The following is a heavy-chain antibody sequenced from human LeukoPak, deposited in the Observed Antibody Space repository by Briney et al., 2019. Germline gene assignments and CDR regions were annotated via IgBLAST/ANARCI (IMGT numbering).Heavy chain of an antibody. CDR3: AINGEGYSYGYGY. CDR2: ISYDGSNK. J-gene: IGHJ4*02. V-gene: IGHV3-30*03. Sequence: GGSLRPSCAASGFTFSSYGMHWVRQAPGKGLEWVAVISYDGSNKYYADSVKGRFTISRDNSKNTLYLQMNSLRAEDTAVYYCAINGEGYSYGYGYWGQGTLVTVSS. CDR1: GFTFSSYG. D-gene: IGHD5-18*01.